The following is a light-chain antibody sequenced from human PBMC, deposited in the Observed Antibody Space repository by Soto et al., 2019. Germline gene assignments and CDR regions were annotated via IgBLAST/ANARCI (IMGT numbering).Light chain of an antibody. CDR1: QSVSTY. CDR3: QQYDSWPPSYT. CDR2: GAS. V-gene: IGKV3-15*01. J-gene: IGKJ2*01. Sequence: EIVMTQSPATLSVSLGDRATLSCRASQSVSTYLAWYQQKPGQAPRLLIYGASTRATGIQARFSGSGSETDFTLTISRLQSEDFAVYYCQQYDSWPPSYTCGPGTKLEIK.